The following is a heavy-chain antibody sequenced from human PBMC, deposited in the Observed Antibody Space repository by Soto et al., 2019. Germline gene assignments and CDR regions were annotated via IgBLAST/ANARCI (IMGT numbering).Heavy chain of an antibody. CDR1: GFTFSSYG. CDR3: ARPETASGFYLNEYFDL. V-gene: IGHV3-33*01. CDR2: IWYDGSNK. J-gene: IGHJ2*01. D-gene: IGHD5-12*01. Sequence: QVQLLESGGGVVQPGRSLRLSCAASGFTFSSYGMHWVRQAPGKGLEWVAVIWYDGSNKYYADSVKGRFTISRDNSKNKMYLEMNRLRAEDTAVYYCARPETASGFYLNEYFDLRGRRTLLPVS.